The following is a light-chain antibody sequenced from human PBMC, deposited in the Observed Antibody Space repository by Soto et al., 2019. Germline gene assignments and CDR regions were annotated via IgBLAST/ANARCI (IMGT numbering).Light chain of an antibody. CDR1: QSVSSY. CDR3: QQRSNWPLT. CDR2: DAS. J-gene: IGKJ4*01. Sequence: EIVLTQSPATLSLSPGERATLSCRASQSVSSYVAWYQSKPGQAPRLLMYDASNRVIGIPARFSGSGSGTDFTLTISSLEPEDFAVYYCQQRSNWPLTFGGGTPVEI. V-gene: IGKV3-11*01.